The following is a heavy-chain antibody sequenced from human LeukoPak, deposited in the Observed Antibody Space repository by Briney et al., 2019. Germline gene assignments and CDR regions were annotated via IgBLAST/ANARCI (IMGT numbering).Heavy chain of an antibody. V-gene: IGHV3-64*04. CDR3: AKGIELWLTYFDH. D-gene: IGHD5-18*01. CDR1: GFTVSRYG. J-gene: IGHJ4*02. CDR2: IISNGGST. Sequence: GGSLRLSWSASGFTVSRYGMHWVRQAPGKGMEYVSAIISNGGSTYYADSLKGRFTISRHNSNNTLSLQMNSLRAEDTAVYYCAKGIELWLTYFDHWGQGTLVTASS.